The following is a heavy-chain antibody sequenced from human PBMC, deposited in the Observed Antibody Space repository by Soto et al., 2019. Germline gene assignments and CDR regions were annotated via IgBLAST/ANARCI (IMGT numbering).Heavy chain of an antibody. CDR1: GGTFSSYA. V-gene: IGHV1-69*13. J-gene: IGHJ4*02. CDR2: IIPIFGTA. D-gene: IGHD6-13*01. CDR3: ARDVIAAAGTEG. Sequence: SVKVSCKASGGTFSSYAISLVRQAPGQGLEWMGGIIPIFGTANYAQKFQGRVTITADESTSTAYMELSSLRSEDTAVYYCARDVIAAAGTEGWGQGTLVTVSS.